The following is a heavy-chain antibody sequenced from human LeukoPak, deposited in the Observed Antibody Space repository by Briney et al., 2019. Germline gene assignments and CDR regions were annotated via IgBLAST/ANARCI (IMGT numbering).Heavy chain of an antibody. Sequence: GGSLRLSCAASGFTFSSSAMSWVRQAPGKGLEWVSAISNNGGYTYYADSVKGRFTISRDNAKNTLYLQMNSLRAEDTAVYYCARRVVVPAAPYYFDYWGQGTLVTVSS. CDR1: GFTFSSSA. J-gene: IGHJ4*02. CDR2: ISNNGGYT. V-gene: IGHV3-23*01. D-gene: IGHD2-2*01. CDR3: ARRVVVPAAPYYFDY.